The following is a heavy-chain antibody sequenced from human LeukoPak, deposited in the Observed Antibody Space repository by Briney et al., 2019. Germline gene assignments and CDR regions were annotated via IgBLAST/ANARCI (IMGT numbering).Heavy chain of an antibody. Sequence: SQTLSLTCTVSGGSISSGDYYWSWIRQPPGKGLKWIAYMYYSGSTYYNPSLKSRVTMSADTSKNQLSLKLSSVTAADTAVYYCARPYYYDSRIDPWGQGILVTVSS. CDR2: MYYSGST. V-gene: IGHV4-30-4*01. CDR1: GGSISSGDYY. D-gene: IGHD3-22*01. CDR3: ARPYYYDSRIDP. J-gene: IGHJ5*02.